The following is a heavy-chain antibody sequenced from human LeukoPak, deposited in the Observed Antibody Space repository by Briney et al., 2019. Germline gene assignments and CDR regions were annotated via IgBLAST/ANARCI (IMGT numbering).Heavy chain of an antibody. CDR1: GYTLTELS. Sequence: ASVKVSCEVSGYTLTELSMHWVRQATGQGLEWMGWMNPNSGNTGYAQKFQGRVTITRNTSITTAYMELSGLTSEDTAVYYCGSYSGYAQWGQGTLVTVSS. J-gene: IGHJ4*02. CDR3: GSYSGYAQ. CDR2: MNPNSGNT. V-gene: IGHV1-8*03. D-gene: IGHD5-12*01.